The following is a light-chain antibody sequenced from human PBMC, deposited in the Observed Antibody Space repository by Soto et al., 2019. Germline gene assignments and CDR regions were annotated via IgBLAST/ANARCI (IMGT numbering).Light chain of an antibody. V-gene: IGLV2-18*02. CDR2: EVS. CDR1: SSDVGSYNR. Sequence: QSALTQPPSVSGSPGQSVTISCTGTSSDVGSYNRVSWYQQPPGTAPKLMIYEVSNRPSGVPDRFSGSKSGNTASLTISGLQAEDEADYFCKSYAGSNTYVFGSGTKLTVL. CDR3: KSYAGSNTYV. J-gene: IGLJ1*01.